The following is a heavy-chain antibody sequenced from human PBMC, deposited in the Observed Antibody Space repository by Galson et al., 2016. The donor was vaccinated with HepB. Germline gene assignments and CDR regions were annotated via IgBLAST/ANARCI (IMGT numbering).Heavy chain of an antibody. J-gene: IGHJ4*02. D-gene: IGHD3-10*01. Sequence: LRLSCAASGFTFRNYAMSWVRQAPGKGLEWIGYISYSGSTNYNPSLRSRVTISVDTSKNQFSLRLRSVTAADTAVYFCARSRHFFGELSFYFDYWGQGTLVTVSS. CDR3: ARSRHFFGELSFYFDY. CDR1: GFTFRNYA. V-gene: IGHV4-59*01. CDR2: ISYSGST.